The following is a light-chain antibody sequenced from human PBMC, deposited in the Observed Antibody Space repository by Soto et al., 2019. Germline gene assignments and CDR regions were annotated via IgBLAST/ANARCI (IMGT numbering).Light chain of an antibody. CDR2: DDS. CDR1: NFGSKS. CDR3: QVWDSSSDHYVV. Sequence: SYELTQPPSVSVAPGQTARITCGGNNFGSKSVHWYQQKPGQAPVLVVYDDSDRPSGIPERFSGSNSGNTATLTISRVEAGDEADYYCQVWDSSSDHYVVFGGGTKLTVL. J-gene: IGLJ2*01. V-gene: IGLV3-21*02.